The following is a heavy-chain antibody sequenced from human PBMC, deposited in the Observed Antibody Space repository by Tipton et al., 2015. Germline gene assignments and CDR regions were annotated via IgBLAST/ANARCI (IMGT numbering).Heavy chain of an antibody. D-gene: IGHD1-26*01. CDR1: GGSISSTNYY. V-gene: IGHV4-39*02. J-gene: IGHJ6*02. CDR3: ARDGTAHVMNAMDV. CDR2: IYYNGGT. Sequence: TLSLTCTVSGGSISSTNYYWGWIRQPPGKGLEWIGTIYYNGGTYSNPSLKSRVTISVDTSKTQFSLNLSSVTAADTAVYYCARDGTAHVMNAMDVWGQGTTVTVSS.